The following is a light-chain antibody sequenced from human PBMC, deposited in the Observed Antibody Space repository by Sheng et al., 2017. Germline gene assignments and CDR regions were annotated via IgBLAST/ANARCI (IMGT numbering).Light chain of an antibody. Sequence: DIVMTQSPDSLAVSLGERATINCRSNQNLFYGPNNKNYLAWYQQKVGQPPRLLIHWASTRESGVPDRFSGGGSGTDFTLTINGLQAEDVAVYYCQQYYSTPVTFGQGTRLEIK. J-gene: IGKJ5*01. CDR1: QNLFYGPNNKNY. V-gene: IGKV4-1*01. CDR3: QQYYSTPVT. CDR2: WAS.